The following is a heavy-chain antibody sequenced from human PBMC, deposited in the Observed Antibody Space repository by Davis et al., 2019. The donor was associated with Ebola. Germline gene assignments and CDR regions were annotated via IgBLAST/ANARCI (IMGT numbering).Heavy chain of an antibody. D-gene: IGHD6-13*01. V-gene: IGHV3-23*01. J-gene: IGHJ4*02. CDR3: AKDPTPVSWTPDY. CDR1: GFTFSSYG. CDR2: ISGSGGST. Sequence: PGGSLRLSCAASGFTFSSYGMHWVRQAPGKGLEWVSVISGSGGSTYYADSVKGRFTISRDNSKNTLYLQMNSLRAEDTAVYYCAKDPTPVSWTPDYWGQGTLVTVSS.